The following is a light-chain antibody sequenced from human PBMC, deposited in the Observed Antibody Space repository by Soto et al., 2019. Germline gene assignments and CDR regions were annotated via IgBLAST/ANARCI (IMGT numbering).Light chain of an antibody. CDR2: GAP. CDR3: QPYTTWPQT. CDR1: QSVSSN. V-gene: IGKV3D-15*01. J-gene: IGKJ1*01. Sequence: ERVMTQSPATLSVSPRERATLSCRASQSVSSNLAWYQQKPGQAPRLLIYGAPTRATGIPARSSGSGSGTAFTLPIRTLQYPHFDVYHCQPYTTWPQTFGQGPKVAIK.